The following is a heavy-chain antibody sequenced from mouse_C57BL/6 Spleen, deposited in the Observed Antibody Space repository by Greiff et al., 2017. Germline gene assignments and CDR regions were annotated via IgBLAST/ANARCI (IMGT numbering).Heavy chain of an antibody. V-gene: IGHV1-80*01. D-gene: IGHD2-5*01. Sequence: VQLQQSGAELVKPGASVKISCKASGYAFSSYWMNWVKQRPGKGLEWIGQIYPGDGDTTYNGNFKGKATLTADKSSSTAYMQLSSLTSEDSAVYFCARDSNYAMDYWGQGTSVTVSS. CDR1: GYAFSSYW. J-gene: IGHJ4*01. CDR3: ARDSNYAMDY. CDR2: IYPGDGDT.